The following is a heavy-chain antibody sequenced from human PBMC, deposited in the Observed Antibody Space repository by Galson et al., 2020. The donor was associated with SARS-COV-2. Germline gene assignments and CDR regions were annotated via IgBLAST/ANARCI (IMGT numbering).Heavy chain of an antibody. V-gene: IGHV3-30-3*01. CDR3: ARDPSRPVEYSSSFDY. Sequence: GESLKISCAASGFTFSSYAMHWVRQAPGKGLEWVAVISYDGSNKYYADSVKGQFTISRDNSKNTLYLQMNSLRAEDTAVYYCARDPSRPVEYSSSFDYWGQGTLVTVSS. CDR1: GFTFSSYA. J-gene: IGHJ4*02. CDR2: ISYDGSNK. D-gene: IGHD6-6*01.